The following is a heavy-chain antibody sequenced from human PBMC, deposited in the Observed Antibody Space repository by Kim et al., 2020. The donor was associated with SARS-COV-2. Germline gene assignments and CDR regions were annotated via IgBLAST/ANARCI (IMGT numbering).Heavy chain of an antibody. CDR2: INHSGAT. Sequence: SETLSLTCAVYGGSFSDYYWSWIRQPPGQGLEWIGKINHSGATNYNPSLETRVTISLDTSKNQFSLNLRTVTATDTAIYYCARGARRYYYDCMDVWGKGTAVTVSS. CDR3: ARGARRYYYDCMDV. D-gene: IGHD1-20*01. CDR1: GGSFSDYY. J-gene: IGHJ6*03. V-gene: IGHV4-34*01.